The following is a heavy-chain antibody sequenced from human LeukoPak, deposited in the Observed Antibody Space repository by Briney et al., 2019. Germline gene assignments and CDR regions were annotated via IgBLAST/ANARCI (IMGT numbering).Heavy chain of an antibody. D-gene: IGHD2-2*01. CDR2: ISSSSSYI. J-gene: IGHJ4*02. Sequence: GGSLRLSCAASGFTFSSYSMNWVRQAPGQGLEWVSSISSSSSYIYYADSVKGRFTISRDNSKNTLYLQMNSLRADDTAVYYCAKDRLGYCSSTTCYGFDYWGQGTLVTVSS. CDR1: GFTFSSYS. V-gene: IGHV3-21*01. CDR3: AKDRLGYCSSTTCYGFDY.